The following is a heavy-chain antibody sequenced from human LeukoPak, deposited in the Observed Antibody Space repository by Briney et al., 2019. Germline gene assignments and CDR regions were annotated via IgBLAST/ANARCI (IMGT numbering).Heavy chain of an antibody. CDR3: ARGSGGYYSFDP. J-gene: IGHJ5*02. D-gene: IGHD3-22*01. CDR2: IYYSGST. CDR1: GGSISSYY. Sequence: PSETLSLTCTVSGGSISSYYWSWIRQPPGKGLEWIGYIYYSGSTNYNPSLKSRVTISVDTSKNQFSLKLSSVTAADTAEYYCARGSGGYYSFDPWGQGTLVTVSS. V-gene: IGHV4-59*01.